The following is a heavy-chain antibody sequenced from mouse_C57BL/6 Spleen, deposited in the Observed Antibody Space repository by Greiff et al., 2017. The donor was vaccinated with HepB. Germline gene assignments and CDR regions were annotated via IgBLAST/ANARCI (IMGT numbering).Heavy chain of an antibody. J-gene: IGHJ3*01. D-gene: IGHD2-5*01. V-gene: IGHV3-6*01. Sequence: EVKLQESGPGLVKPSQSLSLTCSVTGYSITSGYYWNWIRQFPGNKLEWMGYISYDGSNNYNPSLKNRISITRDTSKNQFFLKLNSVTTEDTATYYCARERIYSNYVGFAYWGQGTLVTVSA. CDR3: ARERIYSNYVGFAY. CDR1: GYSITSGYY. CDR2: ISYDGSN.